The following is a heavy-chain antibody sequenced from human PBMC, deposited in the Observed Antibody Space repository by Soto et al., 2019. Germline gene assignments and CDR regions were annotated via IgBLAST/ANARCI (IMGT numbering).Heavy chain of an antibody. D-gene: IGHD1-26*01. Sequence: QVQLVQSGAEVKKPGASVKVSCKASGYTFTGYYMHWVRQAPGQGLEWMGWISAYNGNTNYAQKLQGRVTMTTDTSTSTADMELRSLRSDDTAVYYCERDSLNSGSYFNQTGFDYWGQGTLVTVSS. V-gene: IGHV1-18*04. CDR1: GYTFTGYY. J-gene: IGHJ4*02. CDR3: ERDSLNSGSYFNQTGFDY. CDR2: ISAYNGNT.